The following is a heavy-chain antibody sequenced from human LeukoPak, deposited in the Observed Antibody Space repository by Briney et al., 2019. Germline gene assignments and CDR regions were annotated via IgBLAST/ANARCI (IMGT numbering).Heavy chain of an antibody. V-gene: IGHV3-74*01. CDR3: ARRDYYDSGGYDY. CDR1: GFTFTSFW. CDR2: TNSDGSNT. J-gene: IGHJ4*02. D-gene: IGHD3-22*01. Sequence: GSLRLSCAASGFTFTSFWMHWVRQAPGKGLEWVSRTNSDGSNTNYADSVKGRFTISRDNAKNTLYLQMNSLRAEDTAVYFCARRDYYDSGGYDYWGQGTLVTVSS.